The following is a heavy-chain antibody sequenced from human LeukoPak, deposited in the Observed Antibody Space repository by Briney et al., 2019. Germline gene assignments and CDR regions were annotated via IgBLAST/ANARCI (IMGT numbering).Heavy chain of an antibody. CDR1: GFTFSSYW. J-gene: IGHJ5*02. CDR2: IKQDGSEK. D-gene: IGHD2-2*01. Sequence: GGSLRLSCAASGFTFSSYWMSWVRQAPRKGLEWVANIKQDGSEKYYVDSVKGRFTISRDNAKNSLYLQMNSLRAEDTAVYYCARDIVVVPAATNTHANWFDPWGQGTLVTVSS. V-gene: IGHV3-7*01. CDR3: ARDIVVVPAATNTHANWFDP.